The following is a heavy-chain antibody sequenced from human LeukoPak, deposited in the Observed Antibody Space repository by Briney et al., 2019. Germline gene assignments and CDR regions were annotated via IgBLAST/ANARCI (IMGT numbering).Heavy chain of an antibody. CDR2: ISGSGDNT. J-gene: IGHJ4*02. D-gene: IGHD3-22*01. CDR1: GFTFSSYA. Sequence: GGSLRLSCAASGFTFSSYAMSWVRQAPGKGLEWVSGISGSGDNTYYADSVKGRLTISRDNSKNTLYVQVNSLGTEDTAAYYCAKGSYYDSSGXFYFDYWGQXXLXTVSS. CDR3: AKGSYYDSSGXFYFDY. V-gene: IGHV3-23*01.